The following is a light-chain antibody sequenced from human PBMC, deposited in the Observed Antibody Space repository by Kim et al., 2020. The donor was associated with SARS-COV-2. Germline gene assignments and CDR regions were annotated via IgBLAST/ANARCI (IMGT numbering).Light chain of an antibody. Sequence: ENVLTQSPGTLSLSPGERATLSCRASQSVYSNYLAWYQHKAGQAPRLLIYAASIRATGIPDRFSGSGSGTDFTLTVSRLEPEDFGVYYCQQYAYSPWTFGQGTKVDIK. J-gene: IGKJ1*01. CDR2: AAS. V-gene: IGKV3-20*01. CDR3: QQYAYSPWT. CDR1: QSVYSNY.